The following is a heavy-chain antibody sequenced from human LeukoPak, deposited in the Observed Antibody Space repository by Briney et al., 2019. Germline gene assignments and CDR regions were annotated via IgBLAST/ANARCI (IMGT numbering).Heavy chain of an antibody. J-gene: IGHJ4*02. V-gene: IGHV3-20*04. CDR2: INWSGGST. D-gene: IGHD2-2*01. Sequence: PGGSLRLPCTASGFAFDEHGMSWVRQVPGKGLKWVSGINWSGGSTGYADPLRGRFTISRDNAKNSLYLQMDSLRAEDTALYYCARAPITSPFYFDYWGQGTLVTVSS. CDR1: GFAFDEHG. CDR3: ARAPITSPFYFDY.